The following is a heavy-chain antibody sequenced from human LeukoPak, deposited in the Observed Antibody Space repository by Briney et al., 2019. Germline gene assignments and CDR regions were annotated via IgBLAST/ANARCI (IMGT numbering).Heavy chain of an antibody. V-gene: IGHV4-39*07. Sequence: PSETLSLTCTVSGGSISSSSYYWGWIRQPPGKGLEWIGNIYYSGSTYYNPSLKSRVTISVDTSKNQFSLKLSSVTAADTAVYYCASTLGYCSSTSCSFDYWGQGTLVTVSS. J-gene: IGHJ4*02. CDR1: GGSISSSSYY. CDR3: ASTLGYCSSTSCSFDY. D-gene: IGHD2-2*01. CDR2: IYYSGST.